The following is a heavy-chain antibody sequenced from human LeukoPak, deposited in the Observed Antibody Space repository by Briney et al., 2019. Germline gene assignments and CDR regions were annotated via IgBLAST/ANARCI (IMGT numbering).Heavy chain of an antibody. D-gene: IGHD3/OR15-3a*01. CDR2: IYYSGST. J-gene: IGHJ4*02. CDR3: ARGSFWTAQDYFDY. V-gene: IGHV4-61*01. CDR1: GGSISSSSYY. Sequence: SETLSLTCTVSGGSISSSSYYWSWIRQPPGKGLEWIGYIYYSGSTNYNPSLKSRVTISVDTSKNQFSLKLSSVTAADTAVYYCARGSFWTAQDYFDYWGQGTLVTVSS.